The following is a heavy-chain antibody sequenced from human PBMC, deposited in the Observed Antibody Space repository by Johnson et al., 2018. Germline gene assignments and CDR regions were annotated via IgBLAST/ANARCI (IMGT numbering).Heavy chain of an antibody. CDR3: ARAQGGDYLAEYFQH. J-gene: IGHJ1*01. CDR1: GFTFSSYA. D-gene: IGHD4-17*01. V-gene: IGHV3-30-3*01. Sequence: VQLVESGGRVVQPGRSLRLSCSASGFTFSSYAMHWVRQAPGKGLEWVAVISDDGSNKFYAESVKGRFTISRHNSKYTVYLQMHSLKAEDTAVFYCARAQGGDYLAEYFQHWGQGTLVTVSS. CDR2: ISDDGSNK.